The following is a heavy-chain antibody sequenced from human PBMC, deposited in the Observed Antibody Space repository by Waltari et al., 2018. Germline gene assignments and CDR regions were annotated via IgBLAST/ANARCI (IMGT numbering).Heavy chain of an antibody. J-gene: IGHJ3*02. CDR2: IIPILGRA. D-gene: IGHD3-10*01. CDR3: ASSGGSYYNPAGAFDI. V-gene: IGHV1-69*10. Sequence: QVQLVQSGAEVKKPGSSVKVSCKASGGTFSSYAISWVRQAPGQGLEWMGGIIPILGRANYAQKFQGRVTITADKATSTAYMELSSLRSEDTAVYYCASSGGSYYNPAGAFDIWGQGTMVTVSS. CDR1: GGTFSSYA.